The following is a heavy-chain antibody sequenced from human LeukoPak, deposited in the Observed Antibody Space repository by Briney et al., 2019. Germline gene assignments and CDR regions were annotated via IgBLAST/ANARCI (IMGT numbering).Heavy chain of an antibody. V-gene: IGHV3-64D*06. CDR2: ISSNGGST. CDR3: VKDLPCITIFCVMDV. D-gene: IGHD3-9*01. Sequence: GGSLRLSCSASGFTFSSYAMHWVRQAPGKGLEYVSAISSNGGSTYYADSVKGRFTISRDNSKNTLYLQMSSLRAEDTAVYYCVKDLPCITIFCVMDVWGKGTTVTVSS. J-gene: IGHJ6*04. CDR1: GFTFSSYA.